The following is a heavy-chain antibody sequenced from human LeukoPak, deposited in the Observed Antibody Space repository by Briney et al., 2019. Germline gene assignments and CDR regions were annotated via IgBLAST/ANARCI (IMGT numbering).Heavy chain of an antibody. V-gene: IGHV3-23*01. CDR2: ISGSGGST. CDR3: AKDLENSGSYLGGNWFDP. D-gene: IGHD1-26*01. Sequence: GGSLRLSCAASGFTFSSYAMSWVRQAPGKGLEWVSAISGSGGSTYYADSVKGRFTISRDNSKNTLYLQMNSLRAEDTAVYYCAKDLENSGSYLGGNWFDPWGQGTLVTVSS. J-gene: IGHJ5*02. CDR1: GFTFSSYA.